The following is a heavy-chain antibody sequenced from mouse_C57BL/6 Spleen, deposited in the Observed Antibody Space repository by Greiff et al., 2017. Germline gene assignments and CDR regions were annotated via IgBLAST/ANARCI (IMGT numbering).Heavy chain of an antibody. D-gene: IGHD1-1*01. Sequence: QVQLQQSGAELVKPGASVKISCKASGYAFSSYWMNWVKQRPGKGLEWIGQIYPGDGDTNYNGKVKGKATLTADKSSSTAYMQRSSLTSEDSAVYFCAIAGYYVSRAFDVWGTGTTVTVSS. V-gene: IGHV1-80*01. J-gene: IGHJ1*03. CDR3: AIAGYYVSRAFDV. CDR1: GYAFSSYW. CDR2: IYPGDGDT.